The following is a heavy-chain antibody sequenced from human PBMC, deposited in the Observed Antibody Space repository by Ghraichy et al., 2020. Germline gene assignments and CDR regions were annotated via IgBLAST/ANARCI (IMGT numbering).Heavy chain of an antibody. V-gene: IGHV4-31*03. D-gene: IGHD3-22*01. J-gene: IGHJ4*02. CDR3: ARDRGIVGTFDF. CDR1: GGSVSSGGYY. CDR2: IYYGGSS. Sequence: TLSLTCTVSGGSVSSGGYYWSWIRQHPGKGLEWIGYIYYGGSSYFNPSLRSRATISVDTSKNQLALRLNSVTAADTAVYYCARDRGIVGTFDFWGQGTLVTVFS.